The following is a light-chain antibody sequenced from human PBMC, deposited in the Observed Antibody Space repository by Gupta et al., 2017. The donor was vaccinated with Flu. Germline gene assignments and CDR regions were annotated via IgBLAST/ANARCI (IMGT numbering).Light chain of an antibody. V-gene: IGLV3-25*03. CDR2: KDR. Sequence: TARTTCTCDALTRNYSFCYHLKPGQAPVVLIYKDRRRRSGSPARFSCSISGTTVTLTISGVPAEDEAAYYCHAAENGATYPVIFGGGTTLTVL. J-gene: IGLJ2*01. CDR1: ALTRNY. CDR3: HAAENGATYPVI.